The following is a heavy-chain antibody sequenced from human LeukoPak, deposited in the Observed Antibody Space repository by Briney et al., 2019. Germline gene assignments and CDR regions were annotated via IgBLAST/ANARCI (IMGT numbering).Heavy chain of an antibody. CDR1: GGSISSYY. D-gene: IGHD2-2*01. J-gene: IGHJ4*02. Sequence: SETLSLTCTVSGGSISSYYWSWIRQPPGKGLEWIGYIYYSGSTNYNPSLKSRVTISVDTSKNQFSLKLSSVTAADTAVYYCASGGYCSSTSCYYFDYWGQGTLVTVSS. CDR2: IYYSGST. CDR3: ASGGYCSSTSCYYFDY. V-gene: IGHV4-59*01.